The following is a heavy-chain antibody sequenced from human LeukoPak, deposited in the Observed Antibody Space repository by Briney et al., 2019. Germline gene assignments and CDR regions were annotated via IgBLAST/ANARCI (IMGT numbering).Heavy chain of an antibody. CDR1: GFPFSDFS. CDR3: AKQSYARSLGE. D-gene: IGHD2-8*01. J-gene: IGHJ4*02. CDR2: TNSGGTST. Sequence: GGSLRLSCATSGFPFSDFSMSWVRQAPGKGLEWISTTNSGGTSTYYAESVKGRFTIYRDNSKNTLYLQMSSLRVEDPAVYYRAKQSYARSLGEGGPGTLVSVSS. V-gene: IGHV3-23*01.